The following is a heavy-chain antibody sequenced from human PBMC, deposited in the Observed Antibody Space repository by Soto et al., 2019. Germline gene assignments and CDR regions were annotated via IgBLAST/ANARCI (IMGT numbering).Heavy chain of an antibody. V-gene: IGHV1-69*13. CDR3: AIDRMHFDRAGYSGSRLFDP. D-gene: IGHD3-22*01. CDR2: LIPIFGTG. CDR1: GGTFNNNG. J-gene: IGHJ5*02. Sequence: SVKVSCKASGGTFNNNGVTWVRQAPGQGLEWMGGLIPIFGTGSYAQRFQGRVTRIADESTSTAYMELNSLRSEDTAVYYCAIDRMHFDRAGYSGSRLFDPWGQGTLVTVSS.